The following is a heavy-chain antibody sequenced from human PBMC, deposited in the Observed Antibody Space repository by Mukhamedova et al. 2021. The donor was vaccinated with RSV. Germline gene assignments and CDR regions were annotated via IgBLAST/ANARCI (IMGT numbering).Heavy chain of an antibody. CDR2: IYYTGTSGST. V-gene: IGHV4-59*01. CDR3: ARDPGDAILGYYGLDV. J-gene: IGHJ6*02. D-gene: IGHD3-3*01. Sequence: GLEWIGHIYYTGTSGSTKYNPSLKSRVSLSLDTSKNQFSLRLSSVTAADMAVYYCARDPGDAILGYYGLDVWGQGTTVTVSS.